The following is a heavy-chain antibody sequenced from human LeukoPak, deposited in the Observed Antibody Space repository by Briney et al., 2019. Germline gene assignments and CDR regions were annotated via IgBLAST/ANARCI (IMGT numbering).Heavy chain of an antibody. D-gene: IGHD3-3*01. Sequence: GGSLRLSCAASGFTFSSYSMNWVRQAPGKGLEWVSSISSSSSYIYYADSVKGRFTISRDNAKNSLYLQMNSLRAEDTAVYYCARFIRDYDFWSGYYSWFDYWGQGTLVTVSS. J-gene: IGHJ4*02. V-gene: IGHV3-21*01. CDR3: ARFIRDYDFWSGYYSWFDY. CDR1: GFTFSSYS. CDR2: ISSSSSYI.